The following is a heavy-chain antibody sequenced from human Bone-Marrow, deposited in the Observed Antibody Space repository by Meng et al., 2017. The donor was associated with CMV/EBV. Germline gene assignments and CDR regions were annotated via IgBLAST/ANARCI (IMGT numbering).Heavy chain of an antibody. J-gene: IGHJ4*02. CDR1: GFTFSNAW. Sequence: GESLKISCAASGFTFSNAWMSWVRQAPGKGLEWVGRIKSKTDGGTTDYAAPVKGRFTISRDDSKNTLYLQMNSLKTEDTAAYYCTTDLAQWLVQGYWGQGTLVTVSS. CDR3: TTDLAQWLVQGY. D-gene: IGHD6-19*01. V-gene: IGHV3-15*01. CDR2: IKSKTDGGTT.